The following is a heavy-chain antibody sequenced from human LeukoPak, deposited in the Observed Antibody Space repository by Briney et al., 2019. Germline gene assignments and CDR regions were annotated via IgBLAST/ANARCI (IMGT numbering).Heavy chain of an antibody. V-gene: IGHV3-23*01. J-gene: IGHJ4*02. D-gene: IGHD1-26*01. CDR2: ISGGADIT. CDR3: ATSTVGPGYLDY. CDR1: GFTISTYA. Sequence: GGSLRLSCAASGFTISTYAMSWVRQAPGKGLEWVSAISGGADITLYADSVKGRFTISRDNSKNTLYQQMNSLRAEDTAVYYCATSTVGPGYLDYWGQGTLVTVSS.